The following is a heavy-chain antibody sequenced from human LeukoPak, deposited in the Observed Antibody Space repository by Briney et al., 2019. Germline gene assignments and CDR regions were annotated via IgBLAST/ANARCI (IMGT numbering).Heavy chain of an antibody. CDR2: IYYSGST. Sequence: SETLSLTCTVSGGSISSSSYYWGWNRQPPGKGLEWIGSIYYSGSTYYNPSLKSRVTISVDTSKNQFSLKLSSVTAADTAVYYCARGVNGAVADSFDYWGQGTLVTVSS. V-gene: IGHV4-39*01. CDR3: ARGVNGAVADSFDY. D-gene: IGHD6-19*01. CDR1: GGSISSSSYY. J-gene: IGHJ4*02.